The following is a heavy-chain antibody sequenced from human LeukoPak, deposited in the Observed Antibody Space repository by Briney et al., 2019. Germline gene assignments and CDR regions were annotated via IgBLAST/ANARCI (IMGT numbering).Heavy chain of an antibody. CDR1: GFTFSAAA. J-gene: IGHJ6*02. D-gene: IGHD3-10*02. CDR2: IGSDNKP. V-gene: IGHV3-23*05. CDR3: ARALHYYVAMDV. Sequence: GGSLRLSCEASGFTFSAAAMNWVRQAPGKGLEWVSSIGSDNKPHYSESVKGRFAISRDNSKSMLFLQLNSLRAEDTALYYCARALHYYVAMDVWGQGTTVTVSS.